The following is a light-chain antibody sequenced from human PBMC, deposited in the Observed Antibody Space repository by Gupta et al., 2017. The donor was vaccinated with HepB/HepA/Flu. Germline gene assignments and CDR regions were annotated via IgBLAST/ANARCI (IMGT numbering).Light chain of an antibody. V-gene: IGKV3-20*01. Sequence: DIVLTQSPGTLSLSPGERATLSCRASQSVSSSYLAWYQQKPGQAPRLLIYGASSSATGIPDRFSGSGSGTDFTLTISRLEPEDFAVYYCHQDGSSPRTFGQGTKLEIK. CDR3: HQDGSSPRT. CDR2: GAS. CDR1: QSVSSSY. J-gene: IGKJ2*01.